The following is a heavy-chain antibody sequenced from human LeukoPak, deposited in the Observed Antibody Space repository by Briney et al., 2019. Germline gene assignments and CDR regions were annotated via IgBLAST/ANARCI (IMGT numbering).Heavy chain of an antibody. Sequence: ASVKVSCKASGYTFTSYGISWVRQAPGQGLEWMGWISAYNGNTNYAQKLQGRVTMTTDTSTSTAYMELRSLRSDDTAVYYCARDRADIVVVPAARDYYYGMDVWGQGTTVTVSS. CDR3: ARDRADIVVVPAARDYYYGMDV. J-gene: IGHJ6*02. CDR1: GYTFTSYG. D-gene: IGHD2-2*01. V-gene: IGHV1-18*01. CDR2: ISAYNGNT.